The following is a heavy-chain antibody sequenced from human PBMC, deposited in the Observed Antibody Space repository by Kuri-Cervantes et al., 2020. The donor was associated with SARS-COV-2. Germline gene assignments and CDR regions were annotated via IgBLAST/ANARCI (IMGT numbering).Heavy chain of an antibody. J-gene: IGHJ4*02. D-gene: IGHD3-22*01. CDR1: GLTFSSYA. V-gene: IGHV3-23*01. Sequence: GESLKISCAASGLTFSSYAMSWVRQAPGKGLEWVSGISGSGGSTYYADSVKGRFTISRDNSENTLYLQMSSLRAEDTAVYYCAKAFYDSSGFLEYWGQGILVTVSS. CDR2: ISGSGGST. CDR3: AKAFYDSSGFLEY.